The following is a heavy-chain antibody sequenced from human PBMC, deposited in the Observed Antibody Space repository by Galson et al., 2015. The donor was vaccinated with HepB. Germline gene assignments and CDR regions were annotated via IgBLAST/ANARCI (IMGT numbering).Heavy chain of an antibody. J-gene: IGHJ4*02. CDR2: ISPKNGDT. CDR3: ARSGELAIIIIY. CDR1: GYTFTGHY. Sequence: SVKVSCKASGYTFTGHYLHWVRQAPGQGLEWMGRISPKNGDTHYAQKFRGRVTMTRDTSISTVYMELSRLTSDDTAVYYCARSGELAIIIIYWGQGTLVTVSS. V-gene: IGHV1-2*06. D-gene: IGHD5-24*01.